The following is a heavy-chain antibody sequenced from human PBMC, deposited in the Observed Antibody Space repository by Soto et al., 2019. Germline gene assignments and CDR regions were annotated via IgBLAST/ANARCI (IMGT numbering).Heavy chain of an antibody. CDR2: ISGSGGST. CDR1: GFTFSSYA. D-gene: IGHD2-8*02. Sequence: EVQLLESGGGLVQPGGSLRLSCAASGFTFSSYAMSWVRQAPGKGLEWVSAISGSGGSTYYADSVKGRFTISRDNSKNTRYLQMNSLRAEDTAVYYCAKDHAGGVGAFDIWGQGTMVTVSS. CDR3: AKDHAGGVGAFDI. J-gene: IGHJ3*02. V-gene: IGHV3-23*01.